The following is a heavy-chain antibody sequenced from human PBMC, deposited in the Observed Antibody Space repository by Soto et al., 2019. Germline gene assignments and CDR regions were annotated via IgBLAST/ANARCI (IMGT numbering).Heavy chain of an antibody. CDR2: VYHTGDT. CDR3: AREIVTAGGNNYFDP. D-gene: IGHD2-21*02. CDR1: VGTGASSHW. Sequence: SETLSLSCCVSVGTGASSHWWSFVRQSPGRGLEWIGNVYHTGDTNFNPSLQSRVTFSVDKSNNQFSLRLTSVTAADTAVYFCAREIVTAGGNNYFDPWGPGTLVTVSS. V-gene: IGHV4-4*02. J-gene: IGHJ5*02.